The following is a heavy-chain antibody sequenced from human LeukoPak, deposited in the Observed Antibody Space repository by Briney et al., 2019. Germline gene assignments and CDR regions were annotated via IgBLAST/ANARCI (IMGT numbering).Heavy chain of an antibody. Sequence: QTGGSLRLSCAASGFTFSSYSMSWVRQAPGKGLEWVSAISGSGGSTYYPATVKRRFTISRDTYKNTLSLQMNSLRAEDSAVYYCAIGNSGYDFCMDVWGQGTTVTVSS. CDR2: ISGSGGST. CDR1: GFTFSSYS. J-gene: IGHJ6*02. D-gene: IGHD5-12*01. V-gene: IGHV3-23*01. CDR3: AIGNSGYDFCMDV.